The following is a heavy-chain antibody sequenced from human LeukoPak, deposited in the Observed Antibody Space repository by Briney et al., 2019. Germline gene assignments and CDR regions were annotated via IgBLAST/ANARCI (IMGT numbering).Heavy chain of an antibody. V-gene: IGHV3-21*01. CDR3: ARDRGQLSYYFDY. Sequence: GGSLRLSCAASGFTFSSYSMNWVRQAPGKGLEWASSISSSSSYIYYADSVKGRFTISRDNAKNSLYLQMNSLRAEDTAVYYCARDRGQLSYYFDYWGQGTLVTVSS. CDR1: GFTFSSYS. D-gene: IGHD1-1*01. CDR2: ISSSSSYI. J-gene: IGHJ4*02.